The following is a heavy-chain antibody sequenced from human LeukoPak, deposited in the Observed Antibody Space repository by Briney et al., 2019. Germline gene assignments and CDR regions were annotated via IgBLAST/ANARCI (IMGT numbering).Heavy chain of an antibody. CDR3: ARSLAVAGTGFLFY. CDR1: GYTFTSYG. Sequence: ASVKVSCTASGYTFTSYGISWVRQAPGQGLEWMGWISAYNGNTNYAQKLQGRVTMTTDTSTSTAYMELRSLRSDDPAVYYCARSLAVAGTGFLFYWGQGTLVTVSS. CDR2: ISAYNGNT. V-gene: IGHV1-18*04. D-gene: IGHD6-19*01. J-gene: IGHJ4*02.